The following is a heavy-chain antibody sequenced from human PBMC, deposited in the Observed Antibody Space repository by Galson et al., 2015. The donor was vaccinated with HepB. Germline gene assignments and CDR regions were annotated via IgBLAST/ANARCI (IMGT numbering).Heavy chain of an antibody. V-gene: IGHV1-2*02. Sequence: SVKVSCKASGYNFIDYYIYWVRQAPGQGLEWMGWINPHSGGTEYAEKFQGRVTMTRDTSISTAYLELRRLTSDDTALYYCAKDLCTNCRPAADSWGQGTLVTVSS. J-gene: IGHJ4*02. D-gene: IGHD2-2*01. CDR2: INPHSGGT. CDR3: AKDLCTNCRPAADS. CDR1: GYNFIDYY.